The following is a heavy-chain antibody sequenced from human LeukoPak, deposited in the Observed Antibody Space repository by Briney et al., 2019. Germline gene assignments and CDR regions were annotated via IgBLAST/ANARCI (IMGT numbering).Heavy chain of an antibody. CDR1: GGSINSYY. D-gene: IGHD6-13*01. CDR3: ARAVSWYSFDY. Sequence: SETLSLTCTVSGGSINSYYWTWIRQPPGKGLEWIGCIYYSGSTNYNPSLKSRVTISEDTSKNQFSLKLTSVTAADTAVYYCARAVSWYSFDYWGQGTLVTVSP. V-gene: IGHV4-59*01. CDR2: IYYSGST. J-gene: IGHJ4*02.